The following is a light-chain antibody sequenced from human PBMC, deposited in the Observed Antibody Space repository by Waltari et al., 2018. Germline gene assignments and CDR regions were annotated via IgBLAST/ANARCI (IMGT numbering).Light chain of an antibody. CDR1: SNDIGEYNY. CDR2: DVV. Sequence: QSALTQPASVSGSPGQSITISCTGTSNDIGEYNYVSWYQQHPGKVPKLMIYDVVGRPSGVSDRFSGSKSGNTASLTISGLQTEDEADYYCSSYTSTSTFVFGSGTKVTVL. CDR3: SSYTSTSTFV. V-gene: IGLV2-14*03. J-gene: IGLJ1*01.